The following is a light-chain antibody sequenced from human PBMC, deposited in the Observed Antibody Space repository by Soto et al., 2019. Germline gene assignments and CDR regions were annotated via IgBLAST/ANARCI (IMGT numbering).Light chain of an antibody. V-gene: IGLV2-14*01. CDR3: SSYTNINTRACV. CDR1: SADVSSSNF. Sequence: QSALTQPASVSGSPGQSITISCTGISADVSSSNFVSWYQLRPGKAPKLIIYEVTDRPSGVSNRFSGSKSGNTASLTISGLQAEDEAEYYCSSYTNINTRACVFGTGTKLTVL. CDR2: EVT. J-gene: IGLJ1*01.